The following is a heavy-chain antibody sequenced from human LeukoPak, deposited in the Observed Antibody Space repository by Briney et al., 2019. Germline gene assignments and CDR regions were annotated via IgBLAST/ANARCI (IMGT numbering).Heavy chain of an antibody. CDR3: ARSGSPYYSDSSGYWDY. Sequence: GGSLRLSCAASGFTFSSYEMNWVRQAPGKGLEWVSYISSSGSTIYYADSVKGRFTISRDNAKNSLYLQMNSLRAEDTAVYYCARSGSPYYSDSSGYWDYWGQGTLVTVSS. V-gene: IGHV3-48*03. CDR2: ISSSGSTI. J-gene: IGHJ4*02. D-gene: IGHD3-22*01. CDR1: GFTFSSYE.